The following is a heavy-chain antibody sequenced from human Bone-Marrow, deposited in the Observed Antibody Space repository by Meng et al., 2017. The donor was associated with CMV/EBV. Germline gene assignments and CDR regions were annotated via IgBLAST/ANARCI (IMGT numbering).Heavy chain of an antibody. Sequence: ASVKVSCKASGYTFTSYDINWVRQATGQGLEWMGWMNPNSGNTGYAQKFQGRVTMTRNTSISTAYMELSSLRSEDTAVYYCARNIGFGELFYDAFDIWDQGTMVTFSS. CDR1: GYTFTSYD. D-gene: IGHD3-10*01. J-gene: IGHJ3*02. CDR3: ARNIGFGELFYDAFDI. V-gene: IGHV1-8*01. CDR2: MNPNSGNT.